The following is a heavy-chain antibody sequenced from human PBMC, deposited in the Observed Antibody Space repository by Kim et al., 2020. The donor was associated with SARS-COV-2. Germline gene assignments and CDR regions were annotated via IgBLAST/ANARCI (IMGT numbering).Heavy chain of an antibody. Sequence: SETLSLTCTVSGGSISSGGYYWSWIRQHPGKGLEWIGYIYYSGSTYYNPSLKSRVTISVDTSKNQFSLKLSSVTAADTAVYYCARVRFWRFDLWGRGTLVTVSS. V-gene: IGHV4-31*03. CDR2: IYYSGST. CDR3: ARVRFWRFDL. J-gene: IGHJ2*01. CDR1: GGSISSGGYY.